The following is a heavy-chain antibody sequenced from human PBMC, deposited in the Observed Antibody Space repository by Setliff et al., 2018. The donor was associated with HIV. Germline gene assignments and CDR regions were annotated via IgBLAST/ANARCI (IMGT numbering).Heavy chain of an antibody. D-gene: IGHD2-21*01. V-gene: IGHV7-4-1*02. CDR2: INTNTGNP. CDR3: ARKGEYYYYYYYMDV. Sequence: ASVKVSCKASGYTFTTYAMNWVRQAPGQGLEWMGWINTNTGNPTSAQGFTGRFVFSVDTSVSTAYLQISSLKAEDTAVYYCARKGEYYYYYYYMDVWGKGTTVTVSS. J-gene: IGHJ6*03. CDR1: GYTFTTYA.